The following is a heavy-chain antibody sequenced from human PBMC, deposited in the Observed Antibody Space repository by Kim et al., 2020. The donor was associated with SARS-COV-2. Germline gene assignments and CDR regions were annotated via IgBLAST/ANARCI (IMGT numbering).Heavy chain of an antibody. CDR1: GFTFSSYA. D-gene: IGHD6-19*01. Sequence: GGSLRLSCTASGFTFSSYAMHWVRQAPGKGLEWVAVISYDGSNKYYADSVKGRFTIYRDNSKNTLYLQMNSLRAEDTAVYSCARPLYSTGWLGSFDSWG. V-gene: IGHV3-30*04. CDR2: ISYDGSNK. J-gene: IGHJ4*01. CDR3: ARPLYSTGWLGSFDS.